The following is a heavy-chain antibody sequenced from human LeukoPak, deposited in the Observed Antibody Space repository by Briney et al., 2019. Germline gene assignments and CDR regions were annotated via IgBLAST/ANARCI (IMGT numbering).Heavy chain of an antibody. J-gene: IGHJ3*02. CDR2: IYSGGST. V-gene: IGHV3-53*01. CDR1: GFTVSSNY. Sequence: TGGSLRLSCAASGFTVSSNYMSWVRQAPGKGLEWVSVIYSGGSTYYADSVKGRFTISRDNSKNTLYLQMNSLGAEDTAVYYCARDGFSSGYPYDAFDIWGQGTMVTVSS. CDR3: ARDGFSSGYPYDAFDI. D-gene: IGHD3-22*01.